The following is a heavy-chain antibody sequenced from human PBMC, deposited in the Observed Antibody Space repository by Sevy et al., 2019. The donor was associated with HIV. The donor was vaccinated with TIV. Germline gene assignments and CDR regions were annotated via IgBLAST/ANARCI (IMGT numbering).Heavy chain of an antibody. Sequence: GGSLRLSCAASGFTFTSYAMSWVRQAPGRGLEWVSTVSGSGGTIYYADSVKGRFTISRDNSKNTLYLQMNSLRAEDTAVYYCAKESAHFDCRGQGTLVTVSS. CDR1: GFTFTSYA. CDR2: VSGSGGTI. V-gene: IGHV3-23*01. J-gene: IGHJ4*02. CDR3: AKESAHFDC.